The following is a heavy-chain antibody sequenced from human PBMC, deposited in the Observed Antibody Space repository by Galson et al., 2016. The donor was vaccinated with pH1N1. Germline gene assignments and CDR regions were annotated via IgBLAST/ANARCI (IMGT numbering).Heavy chain of an antibody. CDR1: GGTFSSYA. D-gene: IGHD5-12*01. CDR3: ARGRGYNYGYVDN. Sequence: VKVSCKASGGTFSSYAISWVRQAPGQGLEWMGGIIGTFGITNYAQKFQGRVSITAEEITSSAYMELTSLRSDDTAVYYCARGRGYNYGYVDNWGQGTLVTVSS. J-gene: IGHJ4*02. CDR2: IIGTFGIT. V-gene: IGHV1-69*13.